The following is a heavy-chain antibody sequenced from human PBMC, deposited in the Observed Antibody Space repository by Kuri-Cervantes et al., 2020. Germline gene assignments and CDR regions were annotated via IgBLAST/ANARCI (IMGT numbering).Heavy chain of an antibody. CDR2: IIPIFGTA. CDR1: GGTFSSYA. Sequence: SVKVSCKASGGTFSSYAISWVRQAPGQGLEWMGGIIPIFGTANYAQKFQGRVTITTDESTSTAYMELSSLRSEDTAVYYCAGSGYSYGYIHYWGQGTLVTVSS. D-gene: IGHD5-18*01. CDR3: AGSGYSYGYIHY. V-gene: IGHV1-69*05. J-gene: IGHJ4*02.